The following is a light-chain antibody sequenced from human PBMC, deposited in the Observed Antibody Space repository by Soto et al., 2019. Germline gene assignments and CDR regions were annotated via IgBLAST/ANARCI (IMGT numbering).Light chain of an antibody. CDR3: QQYGSSPYT. CDR1: QDVPTNY. J-gene: IGKJ2*01. V-gene: IGKV3-20*01. Sequence: EILLTQSPVTLSLSPGERATLSCRASQDVPTNYLAWYHQKPGQAPRLLIYRSSTRASGIPDRFSGSGSGTDFTLTISRLEPEDFAVYYCQQYGSSPYTFGQGTKLEIK. CDR2: RSS.